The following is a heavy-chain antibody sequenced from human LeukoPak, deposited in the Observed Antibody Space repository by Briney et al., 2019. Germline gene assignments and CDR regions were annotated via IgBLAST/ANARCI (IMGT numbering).Heavy chain of an antibody. V-gene: IGHV3-53*01. Sequence: GGSLRLSCAASGFTVSSNYMSWVRQAPGKGLEWVSVIYSGGSTYYADSVKGRFTISRDNSKNTLYLQMNSLRAEDTAVYYCANLRPGSPEDYWGQGTLVTVSS. J-gene: IGHJ4*02. D-gene: IGHD3-10*01. CDR3: ANLRPGSPEDY. CDR2: IYSGGST. CDR1: GFTVSSNY.